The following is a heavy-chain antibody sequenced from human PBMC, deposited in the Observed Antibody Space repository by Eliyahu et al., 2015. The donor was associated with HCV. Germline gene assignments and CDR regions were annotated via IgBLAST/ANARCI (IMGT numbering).Heavy chain of an antibody. J-gene: IGHJ3*02. CDR3: AHSVYNSSSWYSEAFDI. CDR2: IYWDDDK. CDR1: GFSLSTSGVG. V-gene: IGHV2-5*02. D-gene: IGHD6-13*01. Sequence: QITLKESGPTLVKPTQTLTLTCTFSGFSLSTSGVGVGWIRQPPGKALEWLALIYWDDDKRYSPSLKSRLTITKDTSKNQVVLTMTNMDPVDTATYYCAHSVYNSSSWYSEAFDIWGQGTMVTVSS.